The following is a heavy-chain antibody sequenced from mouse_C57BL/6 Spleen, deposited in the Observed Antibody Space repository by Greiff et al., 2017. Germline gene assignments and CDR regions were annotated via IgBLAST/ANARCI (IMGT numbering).Heavy chain of an antibody. V-gene: IGHV1-26*01. Sequence: VQLKQSGPELVKPGASVKISCKASGYTFTDYYMNWVKQSHGKSLEWIGDINPNNGGTSYNQKFKGKATLTVDKSSSTAYMELRSLTSEDSAVYYCAREGAGTNYFDYWGQGTTLTVSS. CDR2: INPNNGGT. CDR3: AREGAGTNYFDY. J-gene: IGHJ2*01. CDR1: GYTFTDYY. D-gene: IGHD4-1*01.